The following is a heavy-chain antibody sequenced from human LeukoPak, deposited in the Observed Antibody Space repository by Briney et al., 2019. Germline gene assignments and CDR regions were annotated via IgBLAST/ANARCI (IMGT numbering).Heavy chain of an antibody. J-gene: IGHJ5*02. V-gene: IGHV1-2*02. CDR2: INPNSGGT. Sequence: ASVKVSCKASGYTFTGYYMHWVRQAPGQGLEWMGWINPNSGGTNYAQKFQGRVTMTRDTSISTAYMELSRLRSDDTAVYYCARAKGHYDFWSGHSYNWFDPWGQGTLVTVSS. CDR1: GYTFTGYY. CDR3: ARAKGHYDFWSGHSYNWFDP. D-gene: IGHD3-3*01.